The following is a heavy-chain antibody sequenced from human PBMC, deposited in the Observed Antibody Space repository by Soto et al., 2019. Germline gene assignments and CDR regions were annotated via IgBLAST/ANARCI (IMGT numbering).Heavy chain of an antibody. D-gene: IGHD5-12*01. CDR2: INPSGGST. Sequence: ASVKVSCKASGYTFTSYYMHWVRQAPGQGLEWMGIINPSGGSTSYAQKFQGRVTMTTDTSTSTAYMELSSLRSEDTAVYYCARDEATARFDPWGQGTLVTVSS. CDR3: ARDEATARFDP. CDR1: GYTFTSYY. V-gene: IGHV1-46*01. J-gene: IGHJ5*02.